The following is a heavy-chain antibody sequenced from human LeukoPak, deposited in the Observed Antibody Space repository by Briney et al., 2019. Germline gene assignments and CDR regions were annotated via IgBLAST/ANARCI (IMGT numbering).Heavy chain of an antibody. V-gene: IGHV1-46*01. J-gene: IGHJ5*02. CDR2: INPSGGST. D-gene: IGHD3-22*01. Sequence: ASVKVSCKASGYTFTSYYMHWVRQAPGQGLEWMGIINPSGGSTSYAQKFQGRVTMTRDTSTSTVYMELSSLRSEDTAMYYCATTELHYYDRPTGFDPWGQGTLVTVSS. CDR1: GYTFTSYY. CDR3: ATTELHYYDRPTGFDP.